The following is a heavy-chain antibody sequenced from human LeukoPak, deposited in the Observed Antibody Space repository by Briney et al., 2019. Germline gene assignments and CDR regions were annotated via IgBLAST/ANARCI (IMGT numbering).Heavy chain of an antibody. D-gene: IGHD3-3*01. Sequence: ASVKVSCKASGYTFTSYDINWVRQATGQGLEWMGWMNPNSSNTGYAQKFQGRVTMTRNTSISTAYMELSSLRSEDTAVYYCARPAPYYDFWSGYQFDAFDIWGQGTMVTVSS. CDR1: GYTFTSYD. V-gene: IGHV1-8*01. J-gene: IGHJ3*02. CDR2: MNPNSSNT. CDR3: ARPAPYYDFWSGYQFDAFDI.